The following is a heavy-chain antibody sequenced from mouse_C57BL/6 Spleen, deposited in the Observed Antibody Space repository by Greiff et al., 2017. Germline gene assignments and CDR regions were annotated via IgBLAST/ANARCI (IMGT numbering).Heavy chain of an antibody. CDR2: INPNNGGT. CDR1: GYTFTDYY. Sequence: EVQLQQSGPELVKPGASVKISCKASGYTFTDYYMNWVKQSHGKSLEWIGDINPNNGGTSYNQKFKGKATLTVDKSSSTAYMELRSLTSEDSAVYYCARDPSYGYDPDYFDYWGQDTTLTVSS. CDR3: ARDPSYGYDPDYFDY. V-gene: IGHV1-26*01. D-gene: IGHD2-9*01. J-gene: IGHJ2*01.